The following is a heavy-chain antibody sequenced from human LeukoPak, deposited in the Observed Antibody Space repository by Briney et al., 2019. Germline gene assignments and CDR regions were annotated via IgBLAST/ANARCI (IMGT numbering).Heavy chain of an antibody. D-gene: IGHD1-20*01. CDR2: IRYDGSNK. V-gene: IGHV3-30*02. CDR3: ARENNWNGNKAFDI. J-gene: IGHJ3*02. Sequence: GGSLRLSCAASGFTFSSYGMHWVRQAPGKGLEWVAFIRYDGSNKYYADSVKGRFTISRDNAKNSLYLQMNSLRAEDTAVYYCARENNWNGNKAFDIWGQGTMVTVSS. CDR1: GFTFSSYG.